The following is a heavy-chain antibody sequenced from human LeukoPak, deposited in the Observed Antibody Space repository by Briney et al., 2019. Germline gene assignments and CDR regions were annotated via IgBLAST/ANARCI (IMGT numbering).Heavy chain of an antibody. CDR1: GHSLSSGYY. Sequence: SGPGLVRTSETLSLTCAVSGHSLSSGYYWGWIRQPPGKGLEWIGSLYHSGSTYYNPSLKSRVNVSVDTSKKHFSLNLYSVTAADTAVCYCARVVYSYGSSFDYWGQGTLVTVSS. D-gene: IGHD5-18*01. CDR2: LYHSGST. CDR3: ARVVYSYGSSFDY. V-gene: IGHV4-38-2*01. J-gene: IGHJ4*02.